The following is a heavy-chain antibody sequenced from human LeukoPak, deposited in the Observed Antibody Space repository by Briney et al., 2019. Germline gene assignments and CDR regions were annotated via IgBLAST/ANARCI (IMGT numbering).Heavy chain of an antibody. CDR1: GGTFSSYA. CDR3: ATRIELRTGTFDY. D-gene: IGHD1-1*01. V-gene: IGHV1-18*01. J-gene: IGHJ4*02. Sequence: ASVKVSCKASGGTFSSYAISWVRQAPGQGLEWMGWISAYNGNTNYAQKLQGRVTMTTDTSTSTAYMELRSLRSDDTAVYYCATRIELRTGTFDYWGQGTLVTVSS. CDR2: ISAYNGNT.